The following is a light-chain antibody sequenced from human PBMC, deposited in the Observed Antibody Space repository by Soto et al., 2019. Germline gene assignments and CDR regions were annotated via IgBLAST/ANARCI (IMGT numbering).Light chain of an antibody. CDR1: QSVGNK. CDR3: HQHASWSPFT. Sequence: EIVLTQSPVTLSVSTGERATLSCRASQSVGNKLGWYQQRPDQAPRLLIIGASTRATGVPAKFSDIVSATEFILTINNLQSEDADIYYCHQHASWSPFTFGQGTRLEIK. CDR2: GAS. J-gene: IGKJ5*01. V-gene: IGKV3-15*01.